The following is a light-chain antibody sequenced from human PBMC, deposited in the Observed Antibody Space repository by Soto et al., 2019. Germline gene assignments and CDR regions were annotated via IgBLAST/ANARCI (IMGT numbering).Light chain of an antibody. CDR1: QGIRND. CDR2: AAS. CDR3: LQDYRYPRT. Sequence: AILMTQSPSSLSASVGDRVTITCRASQGIRNDLGWYQQKPGTAPKLLIYAASNLQSGVPSRFSASGSGTDFTLTISTLQPEDFATYYCLQDYRYPRTFGQGTKLEMK. J-gene: IGKJ2*01. V-gene: IGKV1-6*01.